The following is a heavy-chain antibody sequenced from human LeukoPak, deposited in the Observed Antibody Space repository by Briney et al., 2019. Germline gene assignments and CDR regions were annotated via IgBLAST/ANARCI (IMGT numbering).Heavy chain of an antibody. CDR1: GDTLSTYY. V-gene: IGHV4-59*12. J-gene: IGHJ5*02. CDR2: ISLGNT. CDR3: ARDKRHRYGKHFDP. Sequence: PSETLSLTCSLSGDTLSTYYWNWIRQTPGRGLEWIGHISLGNTEYNPSLKSRVTISGDTSKNEFYLRLTSVTAADTALYFCARDKRHRYGKHFDPWSQGTLVSVSS. D-gene: IGHD3-16*01.